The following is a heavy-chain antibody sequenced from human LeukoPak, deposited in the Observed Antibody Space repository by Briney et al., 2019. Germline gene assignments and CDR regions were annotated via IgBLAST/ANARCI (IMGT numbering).Heavy chain of an antibody. Sequence: SETLSLTCTVSGGSISSYYWSWIRQPPGKGLEWIGYIYYSGSTNYNPSLKSRVTKSVDTSKNQFSLKLSSVTAADTAVYYCARFKGYCSSTSCQGYAVDIWGEGTMVTVSS. J-gene: IGHJ3*02. D-gene: IGHD2-2*01. CDR1: GGSISSYY. V-gene: IGHV4-59*08. CDR2: IYYSGST. CDR3: ARFKGYCSSTSCQGYAVDI.